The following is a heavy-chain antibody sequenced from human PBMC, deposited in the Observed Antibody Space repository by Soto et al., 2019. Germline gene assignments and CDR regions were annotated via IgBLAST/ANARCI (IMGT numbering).Heavy chain of an antibody. CDR3: ATRVPYDFWSGYLDY. CDR2: IIPIIGIA. D-gene: IGHD3-3*01. CDR1: GYTFSTYA. Sequence: SVKVSCKASGYTFSTYAMHWVRQAPGQRLEWMGRIIPIIGIANYAQKFQGRVTITADKSTSTAYMELSSLRSEDTAVYYCATRVPYDFWSGYLDYWGQGTLVTVSS. V-gene: IGHV1-69*04. J-gene: IGHJ4*02.